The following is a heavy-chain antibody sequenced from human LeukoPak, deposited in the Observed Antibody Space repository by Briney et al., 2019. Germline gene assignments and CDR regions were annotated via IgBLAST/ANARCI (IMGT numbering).Heavy chain of an antibody. CDR3: ARHARGTGYFDY. D-gene: IGHD3/OR15-3a*01. J-gene: IGHJ4*02. CDR2: IYYSGST. V-gene: IGHV4-59*08. CDR1: GGSISSYY. Sequence: SETLSLTCTVSGGSISSYYWSWIRQPPGKGLEWIGYIYYSGSTNYNPSLKSRVTISVDTSKNQFSLNLSSVTAADTAVYYCARHARGTGYFDYWGQGTLVTVSS.